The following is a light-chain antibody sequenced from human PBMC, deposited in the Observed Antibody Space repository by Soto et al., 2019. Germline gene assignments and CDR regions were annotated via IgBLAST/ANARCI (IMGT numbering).Light chain of an antibody. CDR1: QSVYSN. V-gene: IGKV3-15*01. CDR3: HQYNSWPLT. CDR2: GAS. J-gene: IGKJ4*01. Sequence: EVLMTQSPATLSVSPGEGVTLSCRASQSVYSNLAWYQHKPGQAPRLLIYGASTRATGLPARFSGSGSGTEFTLTISSLQSEDFAVYYCHQYNSWPLTFGGGTKVEIK.